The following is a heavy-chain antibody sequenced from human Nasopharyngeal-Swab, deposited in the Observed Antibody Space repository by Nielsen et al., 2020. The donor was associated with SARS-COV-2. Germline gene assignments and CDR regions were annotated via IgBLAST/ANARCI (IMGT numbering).Heavy chain of an antibody. CDR1: GYSFSNYW. D-gene: IGHD3-10*01. Sequence: GESLKISCEGSGYSFSNYWLSWVRQVPGKGLEWMGKVDPSDSYTAYSPSLRGHVTISVDRSISTAYLQWSSLKASDTAMYYCARQYQNYFGSGDYHGAFDIWGQGTMVTVSS. CDR3: ARQYQNYFGSGDYHGAFDI. CDR2: VDPSDSYT. V-gene: IGHV5-10-1*01. J-gene: IGHJ3*02.